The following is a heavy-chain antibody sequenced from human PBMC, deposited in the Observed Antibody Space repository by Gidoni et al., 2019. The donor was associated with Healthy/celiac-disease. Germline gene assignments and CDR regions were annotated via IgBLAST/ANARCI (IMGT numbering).Heavy chain of an antibody. V-gene: IGHV3-9*01. Sequence: EVQLVESWGGLVQPGRSLRLSCAASGFTFDDYAMHWVRQAPGKGLEWVSGISGNSGSIGYADSVKGRFTISRDNAKNSLYLQMNSLRAEDTALYYCAKLTRGYGGGVDYWGQGTLVTVSS. CDR3: AKLTRGYGGGVDY. CDR2: ISGNSGSI. CDR1: GFTFDDYA. J-gene: IGHJ4*02. D-gene: IGHD5-18*01.